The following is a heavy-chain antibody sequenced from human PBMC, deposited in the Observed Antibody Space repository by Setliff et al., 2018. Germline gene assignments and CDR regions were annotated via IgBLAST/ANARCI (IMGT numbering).Heavy chain of an antibody. CDR1: GDFISSGGYT. J-gene: IGHJ5*02. CDR2: IFYNGNT. D-gene: IGHD3-22*01. CDR3: ARASHSYGSPNWFDP. Sequence: PSEPLSLTCNVSGDFISSGGYTWNWIRQHPEMGLEWIGYIFYNGNTFYNPSLQSRVTISVDTSKNQFSLKLTSLNAADSAVYYCARASHSYGSPNWFDPWGPGTLVTVSS. V-gene: IGHV4-31*03.